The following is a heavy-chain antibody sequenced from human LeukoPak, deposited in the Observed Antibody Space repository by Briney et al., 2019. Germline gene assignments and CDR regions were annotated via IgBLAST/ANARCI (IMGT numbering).Heavy chain of an antibody. CDR3: AKEGDIVVVPAAKAERRGYYYYMDV. CDR1: GFTFSSYA. V-gene: IGHV3-23*01. CDR2: ISGSGGST. J-gene: IGHJ6*03. Sequence: GGSLRLSCAASGFTFSSYAMSWVRQAPGKGLEWVSAISGSGGSTYYADSVKGRFTISRDNSKNTLYLQMNSLRAEDTAVYYCAKEGDIVVVPAAKAERRGYYYYMDVWGKGTTVTVSS. D-gene: IGHD2-2*01.